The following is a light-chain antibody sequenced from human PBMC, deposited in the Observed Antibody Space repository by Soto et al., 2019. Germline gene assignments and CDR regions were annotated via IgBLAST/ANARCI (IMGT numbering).Light chain of an antibody. CDR3: QQYFEWPPMT. J-gene: IGKJ1*01. V-gene: IGKV3-15*01. CDR2: GAS. Sequence: IYMTQSPATLSVSRWERATLSWRASETVATNLAWYQQKPGQAPRLLISGASTRAAGISDRFRGSGSGTEFTLTISSLRSEDSAIYYCQQYFEWPPMTFGQGTKVDIK. CDR1: ETVATN.